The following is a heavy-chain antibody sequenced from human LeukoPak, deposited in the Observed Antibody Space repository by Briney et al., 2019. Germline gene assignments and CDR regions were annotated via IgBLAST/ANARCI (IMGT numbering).Heavy chain of an antibody. Sequence: AGGSLRLSCAASGFTFNDYAMHWVRRAPGKGLEWVAVISYDASNKYYADSVKGRFTISRDNSKNTLYLQMNSLRPEDTAVYYCAPDPELREFDYWGQGTLVTVSS. D-gene: IGHD1-7*01. J-gene: IGHJ4*02. CDR2: ISYDASNK. CDR3: APDPELREFDY. V-gene: IGHV3-30*04. CDR1: GFTFNDYA.